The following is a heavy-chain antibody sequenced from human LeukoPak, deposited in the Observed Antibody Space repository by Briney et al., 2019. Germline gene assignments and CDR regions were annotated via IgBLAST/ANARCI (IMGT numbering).Heavy chain of an antibody. V-gene: IGHV1-8*03. J-gene: IGHJ4*02. CDR1: GYTFTNYD. Sequence: ASVKVSCKASGYTFTNYDINWVRLATGQGLEWMGWTNPNSGDTGYAQKFQGRVTITTDTSTSTAYMEVSSLRSDDTALYFCARFGGGAAKDDRLDYWGQGTLVTVSS. D-gene: IGHD3-16*01. CDR3: ARFGGGAAKDDRLDY. CDR2: TNPNSGDT.